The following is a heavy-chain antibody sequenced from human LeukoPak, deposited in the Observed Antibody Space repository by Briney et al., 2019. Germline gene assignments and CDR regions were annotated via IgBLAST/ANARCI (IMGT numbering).Heavy chain of an antibody. CDR2: VKQDGSER. CDR3: ARDVPLMGASKTRYFDY. D-gene: IGHD1-26*01. Sequence: GGSLRLSCAASEFTFSSYSMNWVRQAPGKGLEWVANVKQDGSERYYGDSVKGRFTISRDNAKNSLYLQMSSLRAEDTAIYYCARDVPLMGASKTRYFDYWGQGTLVTVSS. CDR1: EFTFSSYS. V-gene: IGHV3-7*01. J-gene: IGHJ4*02.